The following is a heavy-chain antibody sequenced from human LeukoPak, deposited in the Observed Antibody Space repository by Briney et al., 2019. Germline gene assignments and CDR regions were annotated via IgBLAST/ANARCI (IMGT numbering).Heavy chain of an antibody. J-gene: IGHJ5*02. CDR3: ARYCSSTNCRWFDP. V-gene: IGHV4-31*03. CDR2: IYYSGNT. D-gene: IGHD2-2*01. Sequence: PAETLSLTCTVSGGSISSGGYYWTRIRQHPGKGLEWIGYIYYSGNTYYNPSLKSRVTISVDTSKNQFSLNLTSVTAAGTAVYYCARYCSSTNCRWFDPGGQGTLVTVSS. CDR1: GGSISSGGYY.